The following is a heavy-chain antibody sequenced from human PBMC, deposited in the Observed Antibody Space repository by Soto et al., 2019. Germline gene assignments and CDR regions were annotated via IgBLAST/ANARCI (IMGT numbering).Heavy chain of an antibody. CDR3: ARETAYYDFWSGYFNY. CDR2: INSDGSST. Sequence: GGSLRLSCAASGFTFSSYWMHWVRQAPGKGLVWVSRINSDGSSTSYADSVKGRFTISRDNAKNTLCLQMNSLRAEDTAVYYCARETAYYDFWSGYFNYWGQGTLVTVSS. V-gene: IGHV3-74*01. CDR1: GFTFSSYW. J-gene: IGHJ4*02. D-gene: IGHD3-3*01.